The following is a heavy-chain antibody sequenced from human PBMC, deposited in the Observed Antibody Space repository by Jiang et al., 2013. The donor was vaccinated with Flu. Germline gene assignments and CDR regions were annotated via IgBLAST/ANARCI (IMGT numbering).Heavy chain of an antibody. CDR2: ISYDGSNK. V-gene: IGHV3-30*18. J-gene: IGHJ4*02. CDR3: AKDRAPDYYDSSDY. D-gene: IGHD3-22*01. CDR1: GFTFSSYG. Sequence: VQLVESGGGVVQPGRSLRLSCAASGFTFSSYGMHWVRQAPGKGLEWVAVISYDGSNKYYADSVKGRFTISRDNSKNTLYLQMNSLRAEDTAVYYCAKDRAPDYYDSSDYWGQGTLVTVSS.